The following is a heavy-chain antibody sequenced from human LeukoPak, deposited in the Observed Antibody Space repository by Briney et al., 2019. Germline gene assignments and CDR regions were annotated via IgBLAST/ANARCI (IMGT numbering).Heavy chain of an antibody. CDR1: GFAFGTYW. Sequence: GGSLRLSCSASGFAFGTYWMHWVRQVPGKGLEWLSRVDTDGSSTTYAVSVRGRFTISRDNAKNMLYLQMNSLRAEDTAVYYCARGGMGSNDFVKYYYYNMDVWGKGTTVTVSS. J-gene: IGHJ6*04. CDR3: ARGGMGSNDFVKYYYYNMDV. D-gene: IGHD3-16*01. V-gene: IGHV3-74*03. CDR2: VDTDGSST.